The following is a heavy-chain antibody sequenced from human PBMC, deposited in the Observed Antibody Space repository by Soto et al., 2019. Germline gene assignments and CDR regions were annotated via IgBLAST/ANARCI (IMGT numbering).Heavy chain of an antibody. CDR1: GFTFSSYW. D-gene: IGHD2-15*01. CDR3: ARDLISATGFDY. J-gene: IGHJ4*02. V-gene: IGHV3-7*05. Sequence: EVHLVESGGGLGQPGGSLRLSCAASGFTFSSYWMSWVRQAPGKGLAWVANIKQDGSEKYYVDSVKGRFTISRDNPKNSLYLQLNSLRAEDTAVYYCARDLISATGFDYWCQGTLVPVSS. CDR2: IKQDGSEK.